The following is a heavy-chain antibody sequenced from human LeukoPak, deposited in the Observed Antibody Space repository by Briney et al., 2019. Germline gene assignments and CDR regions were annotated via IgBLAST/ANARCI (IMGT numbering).Heavy chain of an antibody. CDR2: ISIRSTYI. V-gene: IGHV3-21*01. Sequence: GGSLRLSCAASGFSFDRYTMNWVRQAPGKGLEWVSSISIRSTYIHYVDSVKGRFIISRDNAKNSLYLQMNSLRAEDTAVYYCARVGDSSSWYVVYWGQGTLVTVSS. CDR1: GFSFDRYT. J-gene: IGHJ4*02. CDR3: ARVGDSSSWYVVY. D-gene: IGHD6-13*01.